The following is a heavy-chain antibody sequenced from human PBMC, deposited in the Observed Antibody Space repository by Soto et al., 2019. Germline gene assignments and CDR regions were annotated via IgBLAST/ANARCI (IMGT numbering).Heavy chain of an antibody. V-gene: IGHV4-59*01. CDR2: IYYSGST. CDR3: ARSYCSSTSCYWVSAFDI. D-gene: IGHD2-2*01. J-gene: IGHJ3*02. CDR1: GGSISSYY. Sequence: QVQLQESGPGLVKPSETLSLTCTVSGGSISSYYWSWIRQPPGKGPEWIGYIYYSGSTNYNPSLKSRVTISVDTSKNQFSLKLSSVTAADTAVYYCARSYCSSTSCYWVSAFDIWGQGTMVTVSS.